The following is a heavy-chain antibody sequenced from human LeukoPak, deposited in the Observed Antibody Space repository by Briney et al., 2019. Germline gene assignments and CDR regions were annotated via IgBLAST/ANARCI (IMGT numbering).Heavy chain of an antibody. CDR3: ASQGYYDILTGYYRDFDY. V-gene: IGHV3-30*02. D-gene: IGHD3-9*01. J-gene: IGHJ4*02. Sequence: GGSLRLSCAASGFTFSSYGMHWVRQAPGKGLEWVAFIRYDGSNKYYADSVKGRFTISRDNSKNTLYLQMNSLRAEDTAVYYCASQGYYDILTGYYRDFDYWGQGTLVTVSS. CDR2: IRYDGSNK. CDR1: GFTFSSYG.